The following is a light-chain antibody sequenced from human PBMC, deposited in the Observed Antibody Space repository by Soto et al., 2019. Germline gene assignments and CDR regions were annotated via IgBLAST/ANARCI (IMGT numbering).Light chain of an antibody. Sequence: EIVLTQSPDTLSLSPGERATLSCRASQSVSSYLAWYQQKPGQAPRLLIYDASNRATGIPARFSGSGFGTDFTLTISSLEPEDFAVYYCQQRSNWPPVTFGQGTKLEIK. CDR2: DAS. J-gene: IGKJ2*01. CDR3: QQRSNWPPVT. CDR1: QSVSSY. V-gene: IGKV3-11*01.